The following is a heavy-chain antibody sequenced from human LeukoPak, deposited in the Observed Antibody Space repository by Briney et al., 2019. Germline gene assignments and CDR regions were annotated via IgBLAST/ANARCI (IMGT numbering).Heavy chain of an antibody. J-gene: IGHJ6*03. CDR2: IIPIFGTA. CDR1: GGTFSSYA. Sequence: SVKVSCKASGGTFSSYAISWVRQAPGQGLEWMGGIIPIFGTANYAQKFQGRVTITPDESTSTAYMELSSLRSEDTAVYYCASSYGNNYYYYMDVWGKGTTVTVSS. CDR3: ASSYGNNYYYYMDV. V-gene: IGHV1-69*13. D-gene: IGHD1/OR15-1a*01.